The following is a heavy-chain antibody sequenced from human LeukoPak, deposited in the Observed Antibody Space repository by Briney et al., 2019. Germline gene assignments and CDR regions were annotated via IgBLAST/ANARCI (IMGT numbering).Heavy chain of an antibody. CDR2: ITSNSGAI. J-gene: IGHJ4*02. CDR1: GFSFSTYS. CDR3: ARDMTASSWRALDY. V-gene: IGHV3-48*01. D-gene: IGHD6-13*01. Sequence: GGSLRLSCEASGFSFSTYSMNWVRQAPGKGLEWVSYITSNSGAIYYADSVKGRLTMSRDNAKNSLYLQMNSLRAEDTAVYYCARDMTASSWRALDYWGQGTLITVSS.